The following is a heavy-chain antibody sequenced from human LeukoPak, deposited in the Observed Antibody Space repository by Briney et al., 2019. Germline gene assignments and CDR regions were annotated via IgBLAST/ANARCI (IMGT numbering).Heavy chain of an antibody. V-gene: IGHV5-10-1*01. CDR1: GYSFTSYW. Sequence: PGESLKISCTGSGYSFTSYWISWVRQMPGTGLELMGRIDPSDSYTNYCPSLRGHHTISADQSISPDYRRWSSLKASDTAKYYGASNYGSGIYSSPSHYYYVMDVWGQATTVSDCS. D-gene: IGHD3-10*01. CDR3: ASNYGSGIYSSPSHYYYVMDV. CDR2: IDPSDSYT. J-gene: IGHJ6*02.